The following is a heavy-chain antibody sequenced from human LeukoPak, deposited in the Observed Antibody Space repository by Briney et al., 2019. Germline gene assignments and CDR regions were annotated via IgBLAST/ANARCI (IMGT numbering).Heavy chain of an antibody. CDR3: AKNRYSSSWYDAFDI. CDR2: IRSDGSGT. D-gene: IGHD6-13*01. J-gene: IGHJ3*02. V-gene: IGHV3-23*01. CDR1: GFTFSSYA. Sequence: GGSPRLSCAASGFTFSSYAMSWVRQAPGKGLVWVSHIRSDGSGTSYADSVKGRFTISRDNSKNTLYLQMNSLRAEDTAVYYCAKNRYSSSWYDAFDIWGQGTMVTVSS.